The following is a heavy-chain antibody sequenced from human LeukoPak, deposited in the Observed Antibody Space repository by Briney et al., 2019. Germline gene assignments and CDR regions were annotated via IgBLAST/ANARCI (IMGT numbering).Heavy chain of an antibody. J-gene: IGHJ2*01. D-gene: IGHD7-27*01. V-gene: IGHV3-23*01. CDR1: GFTFSSYW. CDR2: ISGSGDST. Sequence: PGGSLRLSCAASGFTFSSYWMSWVRQAPGKGLEWVSRISGSGDSTSYADSVKGRFTISRDNSKNTLYLQMNGLRVDDTAVYYCANPWGSGWYFDLWGRGTLVTVSS. CDR3: ANPWGSGWYFDL.